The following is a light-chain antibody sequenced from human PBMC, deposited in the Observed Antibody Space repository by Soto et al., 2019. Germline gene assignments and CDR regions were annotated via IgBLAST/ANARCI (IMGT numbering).Light chain of an antibody. J-gene: IGKJ2*01. CDR3: QQYNSYSPMNT. Sequence: DIQMTQSPSTLSASIGDRVTITCRASQIINTWLAWYQQKPGKAPKLLIKMASSLESGVSSRFSGSGSGTEFTLTISSLQPDDFATYYCQQYNSYSPMNTFGQGTKLEIK. CDR2: MAS. V-gene: IGKV1-5*03. CDR1: QIINTW.